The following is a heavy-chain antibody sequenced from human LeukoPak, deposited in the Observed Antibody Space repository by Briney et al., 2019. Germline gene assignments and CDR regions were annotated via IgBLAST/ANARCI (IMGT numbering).Heavy chain of an antibody. Sequence: PGGSLRLSCAASGFTFSTYWMHWVRQAPGKGLVWVSRIKSDGSTTNYGDSVKDRFTISRDNAKNTLSLQMNSVRADDTAVYYCARDPVGGRPDLWGQGTLVTVSS. D-gene: IGHD1-26*01. CDR1: GFTFSTYW. J-gene: IGHJ4*02. CDR3: ARDPVGGRPDL. CDR2: IKSDGSTT. V-gene: IGHV3-74*01.